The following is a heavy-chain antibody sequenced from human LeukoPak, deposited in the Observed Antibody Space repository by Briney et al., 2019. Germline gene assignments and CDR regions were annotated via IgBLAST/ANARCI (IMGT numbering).Heavy chain of an antibody. D-gene: IGHD1-7*01. CDR1: GGSISSYY. V-gene: IGHV4-4*07. J-gene: IGHJ5*02. CDR2: IYTSGST. CDR3: ARDPITGTTLEYWFDP. Sequence: ASETPSLTCTVSGGSISSYYWSWIRQPAGKGLEWIGRIYTSGSTNYNPSLKSRVTMSVDTSKNQFSLKLSSVTAADTAVYYCARDPITGTTLEYWFDPWGQGTLVTVSS.